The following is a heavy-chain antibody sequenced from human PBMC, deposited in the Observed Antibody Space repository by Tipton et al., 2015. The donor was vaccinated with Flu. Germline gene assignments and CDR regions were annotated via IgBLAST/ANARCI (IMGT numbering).Heavy chain of an antibody. D-gene: IGHD3-10*01. CDR1: GYNFNNYG. CDR2: ISGYNGDT. V-gene: IGHV1-18*01. J-gene: IGHJ4*02. CDR3: ARLEIRGGETPTGY. Sequence: QSGPEVKKPGASLKVSCRAVGYNFNNYGINWVRQAPGQGLEWMGWISGYNGDTNYAQKFLGRVSMTTDPSTSTGYMELGSLTSDDTAVYYCARLEIRGGETPTGYWGQGTLVIVSS.